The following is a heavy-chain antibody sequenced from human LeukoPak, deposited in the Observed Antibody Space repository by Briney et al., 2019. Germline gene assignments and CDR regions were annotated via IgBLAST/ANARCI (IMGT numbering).Heavy chain of an antibody. CDR3: ARPSRDYYYYAMDV. V-gene: IGHV1-8*01. J-gene: IGHJ6*02. Sequence: ASVKVSCTASGYTFTSYEINWVRQAPGQGLEWVGWMNPNSGNTGYAQKFQGRVTMTRNTSISTAYMELSSLRSEDTAVYYCARPSRDYYYYAMDVWGQGTTVTVSS. CDR2: MNPNSGNT. CDR1: GYTFTSYE.